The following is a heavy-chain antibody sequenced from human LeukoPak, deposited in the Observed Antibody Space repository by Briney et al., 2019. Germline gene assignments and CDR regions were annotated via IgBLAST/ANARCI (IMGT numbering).Heavy chain of an antibody. CDR1: GGTFSSYA. Sequence: SVTVSCKASGGTFSSYAISWVRQAPGQGLEWMGGIIPIFGTANYAQKFQGRVTITADESTSTAYMELSSLRSEDTAVYYCARVAGILTGTHDAFDIWGQGTMVTVSS. CDR3: ARVAGILTGTHDAFDI. V-gene: IGHV1-69*13. CDR2: IIPIFGTA. J-gene: IGHJ3*02. D-gene: IGHD3-9*01.